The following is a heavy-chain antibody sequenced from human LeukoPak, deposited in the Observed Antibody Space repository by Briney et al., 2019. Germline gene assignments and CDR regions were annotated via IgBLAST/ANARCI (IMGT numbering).Heavy chain of an antibody. Sequence: GGSLRLSCAASGSTFSNAWMSWVRQAPGKGLEWVGRIKSKTDGGTTDYAAPVKGRFTISRDDSKNTLYLQMNSLKTEDTAVYYCTTDISIVVVPAAPWGQGTLVTVSS. CDR3: TTDISIVVVPAAP. D-gene: IGHD2-2*01. J-gene: IGHJ5*02. CDR1: GSTFSNAW. V-gene: IGHV3-15*01. CDR2: IKSKTDGGTT.